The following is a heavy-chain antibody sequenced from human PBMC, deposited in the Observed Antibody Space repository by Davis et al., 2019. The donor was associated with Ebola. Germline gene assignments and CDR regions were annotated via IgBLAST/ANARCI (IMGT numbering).Heavy chain of an antibody. CDR3: ARNLMRIVGPGPFEY. CDR2: INTITGNP. V-gene: IGHV7-4-1*02. D-gene: IGHD2-8*01. CDR1: AYTFTRYT. Sequence: AASVQVSCNASAYTFTRYTMNWVRQAPGHGLEWLGWINTITGNPTYAQGFAGRFVFSLDTYVSPAYVQISDLKAEDTAVYYYARNLMRIVGPGPFEYWGQGSLVTVSS. J-gene: IGHJ4*02.